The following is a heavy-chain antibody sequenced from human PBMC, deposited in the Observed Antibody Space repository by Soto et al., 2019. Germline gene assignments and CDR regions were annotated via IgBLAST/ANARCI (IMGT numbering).Heavy chain of an antibody. CDR2: ISVSGGST. CDR1: GFTFSSYA. D-gene: IGHD2-2*01. V-gene: IGHV3-23*01. Sequence: EVQLLESGGGLVQPGGSLRLSCAASGFTFSSYAMSWVRQAPGKGLEWVSPISVSGGSTYYADSVKGRFTISRDNSKKPLYLEKNSPGAEDTAVYYCAKSRSIGYQQLLRAFDILGQGKMVTVSS. CDR3: AKSRSIGYQQLLRAFDI. J-gene: IGHJ3*02.